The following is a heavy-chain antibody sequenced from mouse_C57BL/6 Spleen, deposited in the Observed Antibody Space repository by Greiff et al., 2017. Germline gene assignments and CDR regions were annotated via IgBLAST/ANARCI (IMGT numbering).Heavy chain of an antibody. Sequence: VKLMESGAELVKPGASVKISCKASGYAFSSYWMNWVKQRPGKGLEWIGQIYPGDGDTNYNGKFKGKATLTADKSSSTAYMQLSSLTSEDSAVYFCARGYYDYDGRDYWGQGTTLTVSS. V-gene: IGHV1-80*01. D-gene: IGHD2-4*01. CDR3: ARGYYDYDGRDY. CDR2: IYPGDGDT. J-gene: IGHJ2*01. CDR1: GYAFSSYW.